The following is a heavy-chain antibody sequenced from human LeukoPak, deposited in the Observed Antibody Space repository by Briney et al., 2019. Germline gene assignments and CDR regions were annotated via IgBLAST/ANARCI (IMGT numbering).Heavy chain of an antibody. J-gene: IGHJ4*02. V-gene: IGHV3-30*18. CDR1: GFTFSSYG. Sequence: GGSLRLSCAASGFTFSSYGMHWVRQAPGKGLEWVAVISYDGSNKYYADSVKGRFTISRDNSKNTLYLQMNSLRAEDTAVYFCAKVGGYTYGWIDYWGQGTLVTVSS. D-gene: IGHD5-18*01. CDR3: AKVGGYTYGWIDY. CDR2: ISYDGSNK.